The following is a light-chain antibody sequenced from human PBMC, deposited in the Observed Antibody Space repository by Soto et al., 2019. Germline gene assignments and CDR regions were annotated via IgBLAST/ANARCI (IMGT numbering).Light chain of an antibody. CDR2: DVN. CDR1: SSDVGGYDY. V-gene: IGLV2-14*01. J-gene: IGLJ1*01. Sequence: QSVLTQPASVSGSPGQSITISCTGTSSDVGGYDYVSWYQQLPGKAPKLMIYDVNNRPSGVSNRFSGSKSGNTASLTISGLQEEDEADYYCSSYTGTSTFVFGGGTKVTVL. CDR3: SSYTGTSTFV.